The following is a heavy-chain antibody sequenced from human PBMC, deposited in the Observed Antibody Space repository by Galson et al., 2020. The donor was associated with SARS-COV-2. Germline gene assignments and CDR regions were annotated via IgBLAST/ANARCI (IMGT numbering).Heavy chain of an antibody. D-gene: IGHD2-15*01. CDR2: ISSSGSYI. J-gene: IGHJ1*01. CDR3: ARVGDCSGGICYGAEYFQH. V-gene: IGHV3-11*04. Sequence: NSGGSLRLYCAASGFTFSDYFMSWVRQAPGKGLEWVSHISSSGSYINYADSVKGRFTISRDNAKNSLNLQMNSLRVEDTAVYYCARVGDCSGGICYGAEYFQHWGQGTLVTVSS. CDR1: GFTFSDYF.